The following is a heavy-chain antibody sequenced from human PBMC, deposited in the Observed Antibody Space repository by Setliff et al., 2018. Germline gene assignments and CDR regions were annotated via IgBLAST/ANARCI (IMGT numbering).Heavy chain of an antibody. CDR1: GFTFNDDW. CDR2: INPDAYKR. V-gene: IGHV3-7*01. D-gene: IGHD4-17*01. Sequence: GGSLRLSCAASGFTFNDDWMSWVRQAPGKGLEWVANINPDAYKRNYGDSVRGRFTISRDNAKNLVYLQMNSLRVDDTAIYYCARVGDYYVHNWGQGALVTVSS. J-gene: IGHJ4*02. CDR3: ARVGDYYVHN.